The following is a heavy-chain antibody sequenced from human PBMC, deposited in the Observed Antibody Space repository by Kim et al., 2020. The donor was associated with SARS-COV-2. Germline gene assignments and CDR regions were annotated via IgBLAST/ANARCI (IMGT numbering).Heavy chain of an antibody. CDR1: GGSISSSSYY. CDR3: ARDSLHSYYYYGMDV. CDR2: IYYSGST. V-gene: IGHV4-39*07. Sequence: SETLSLTCTVSGGSISSSSYYWGWIRQPPGKGLEWLGSIYYSGSTYYNPSLKSRVTISVDTSKNQFSLKLNSVTAADTAVYYCARDSLHSYYYYGMDVWG. J-gene: IGHJ6*01.